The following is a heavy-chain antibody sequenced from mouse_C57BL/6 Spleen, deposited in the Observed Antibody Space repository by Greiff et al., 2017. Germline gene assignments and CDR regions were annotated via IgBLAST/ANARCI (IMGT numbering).Heavy chain of an antibody. D-gene: IGHD2-4*01. CDR3: TRLYYDLARNY. V-gene: IGHV1-15*01. J-gene: IGHJ2*01. Sequence: QVQLQQSGAELVRPGASVTLSCKASGYTFTDYEMHWVKQTPVHGLEWIGAIDPETGGTAYNQKFKGKAILTADKSSSTAYMELRSLTSEDSAVYYCTRLYYDLARNYWGQGTTLTVSS. CDR2: IDPETGGT. CDR1: GYTFTDYE.